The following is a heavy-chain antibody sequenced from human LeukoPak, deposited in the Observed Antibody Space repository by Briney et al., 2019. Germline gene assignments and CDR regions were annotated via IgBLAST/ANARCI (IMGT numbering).Heavy chain of an antibody. CDR1: EFTFSTYS. J-gene: IGHJ6*03. V-gene: IGHV3-21*01. D-gene: IGHD3-10*01. CDR3: ASGLIRGWGFYYYYMDV. CDR2: ISSSSSYI. Sequence: PGGSLRLSCAASEFTFSTYSMNWVRQAPGKGLERVSSISSSSSYIYYADSVKGRFTISRDNAKNSLYLQMNSLRAEDTAVYYCASGLIRGWGFYYYYMDVWGKGTTVTISS.